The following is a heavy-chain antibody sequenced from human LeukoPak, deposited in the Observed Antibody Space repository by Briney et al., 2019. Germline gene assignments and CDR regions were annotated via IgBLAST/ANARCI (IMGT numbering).Heavy chain of an antibody. J-gene: IGHJ4*02. V-gene: IGHV3-53*01. CDR1: GFTDGYNF. CDR2: IHIGGTR. CDR3: ARNRGSD. Sequence: GGSLRLSCEASGFTDGYNFMGWVRQAPGKGLEWVSLIHIGGTRYYADSVKGRVTISRDNFKNTLYLQMNTLRAEDTAVYYCARNRGSDWGQGTLVTVSS. D-gene: IGHD2-15*01.